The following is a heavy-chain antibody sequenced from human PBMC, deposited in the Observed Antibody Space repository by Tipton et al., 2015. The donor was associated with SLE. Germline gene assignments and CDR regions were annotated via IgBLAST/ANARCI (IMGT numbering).Heavy chain of an antibody. CDR2: IYYSGST. CDR1: GGSISSYY. D-gene: IGHD5-12*01. V-gene: IGHV4-59*08. CDR3: ARHYDGYSFDL. J-gene: IGHJ5*02. Sequence: TLSLTCTVSGGSISSYYWSWIRQPPGKGLEWIGYIYYSGSTNYNPSLKSRVTISVGTAKNQFSLKLTSVTAADTAVYYCARHYDGYSFDLWGQGTLVTVSS.